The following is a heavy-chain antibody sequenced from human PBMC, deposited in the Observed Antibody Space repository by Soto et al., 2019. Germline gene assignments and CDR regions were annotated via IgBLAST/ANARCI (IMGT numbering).Heavy chain of an antibody. Sequence: PGGSLRLSCAASGFTFSSYGMHWVRQAPGKGLEWVAVIWYDGSNKYYADSVKGRFTISRDNSKNTLYLQMNSLRAEDTAVYYCARDIQDTAMVTYYSYAMDVWGPGTTLTVS. D-gene: IGHD5-18*01. V-gene: IGHV3-33*01. CDR3: ARDIQDTAMVTYYSYAMDV. CDR2: IWYDGSNK. CDR1: GFTFSSYG. J-gene: IGHJ6*02.